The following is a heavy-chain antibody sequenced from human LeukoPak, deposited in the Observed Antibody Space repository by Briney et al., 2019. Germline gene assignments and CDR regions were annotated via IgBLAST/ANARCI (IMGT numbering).Heavy chain of an antibody. CDR3: XXXASSFTPDAFXI. V-gene: IGHV5-51*01. CDR1: GYSFTSYW. J-gene: IGHJ3*02. CDR2: IHPDDSDT. Sequence: PGESLKISCKGSGYSFTSYWIGWVRQMPGKGLEWMGIIHPDDSDTRYSPSIQGQVTISADKSISTAYLQLSSLKASDTAMYYXXXXASSFTPDAFXIWGQGTMVTVSS.